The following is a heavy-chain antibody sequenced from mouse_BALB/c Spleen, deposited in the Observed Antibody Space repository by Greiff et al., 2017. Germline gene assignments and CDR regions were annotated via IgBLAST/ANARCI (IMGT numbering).Heavy chain of an antibody. J-gene: IGHJ2*01. V-gene: IGHV1-59*01. CDR3: ARWGDGYFDY. Sequence: QVQLKQPGAELVKPGASVKMSCKASGYTFTSYWMHWVKQRPGQGLEWIGVIDPSDSYTSYNQKFKGKATLTVDTSSSTAYMQLSSLTSEDSAVYYCARWGDGYFDYWGQGTTLTVSS. CDR2: IDPSDSYT. D-gene: IGHD2-3*01. CDR1: GYTFTSYW.